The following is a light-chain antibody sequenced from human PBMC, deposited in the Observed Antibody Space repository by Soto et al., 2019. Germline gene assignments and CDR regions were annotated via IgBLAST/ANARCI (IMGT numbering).Light chain of an antibody. CDR1: NSNVGSKT. Sequence: QSVLTQPPSASGTPGQRVTISCSGNNSNVGSKTVNWYQQLPGTAPKLLIYSNYQRPSGVPDRFSGSKSGTSASLAIIGLQSEDEADYYCSAWDASLNGYVFGTGTKVTVL. CDR2: SNY. J-gene: IGLJ1*01. CDR3: SAWDASLNGYV. V-gene: IGLV1-44*01.